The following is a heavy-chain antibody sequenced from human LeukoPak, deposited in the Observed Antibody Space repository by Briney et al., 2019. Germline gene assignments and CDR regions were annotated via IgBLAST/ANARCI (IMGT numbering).Heavy chain of an antibody. D-gene: IGHD4-17*01. Sequence: SVKVSCKASGGTFSSYAISWVRQAPGQGLDWMGGIIPIFGTANYAQKFQGRVTITADKSTSTAYMELSSLRSEDTAVYYCAREKDDGDYPPQFDYWGQGTLVTVSS. CDR1: GGTFSSYA. CDR3: AREKDDGDYPPQFDY. CDR2: IIPIFGTA. J-gene: IGHJ4*02. V-gene: IGHV1-69*06.